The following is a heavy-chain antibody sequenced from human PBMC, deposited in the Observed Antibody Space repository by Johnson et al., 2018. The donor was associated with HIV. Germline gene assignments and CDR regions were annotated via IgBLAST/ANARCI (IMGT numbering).Heavy chain of an antibody. CDR3: ARSRERATTSHAFDI. Sequence: VQLVESGGGLAQPGGSLRLSCAASGFTFSSYAMHWVRQAPGKGLEYVSAISSSGGSTYYANSVKGRFTISRDNSKNTLYLQMGSLRAEDMAVYYCARSRERATTSHAFDIWGQGTMVTVSS. CDR1: GFTFSSYA. CDR2: ISSSGGST. V-gene: IGHV3-64*01. D-gene: IGHD5-24*01. J-gene: IGHJ3*02.